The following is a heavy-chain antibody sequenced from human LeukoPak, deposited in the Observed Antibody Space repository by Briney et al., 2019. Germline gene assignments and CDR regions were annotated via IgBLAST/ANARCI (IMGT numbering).Heavy chain of an antibody. CDR1: GLNFSSYS. J-gene: IGHJ6*02. V-gene: IGHV3-21*01. Sequence: GGPLRLFCAASGLNFSSYSMNWVRPPRGKGRVWVSSISSSSSYIYYADSVKGRLTISRDNAKNSLYLHMNSLRAEDTAVYYCARDLVVVPAAMLNPSCCYYGMDVWGQGTTVTVSS. CDR2: ISSSSSYI. CDR3: ARDLVVVPAAMLNPSCCYYGMDV. D-gene: IGHD2-2*01.